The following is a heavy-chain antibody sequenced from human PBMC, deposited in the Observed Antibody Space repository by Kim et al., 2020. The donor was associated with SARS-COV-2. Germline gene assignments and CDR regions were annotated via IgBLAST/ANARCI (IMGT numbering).Heavy chain of an antibody. V-gene: IGHV3-7*03. CDR3: ARTDFAAAGNY. Sequence: GGSLRLSCAASGFIFSSYWMTWVRQAPGKGLEWVANIKPDGSETYCVDSVKGRFTVSRDNAKNSLSLQMNSLRAEDTAVYYCARTDFAAAGNYWGQGT. CDR2: IKPDGSET. D-gene: IGHD6-13*01. J-gene: IGHJ4*02. CDR1: GFIFSSYW.